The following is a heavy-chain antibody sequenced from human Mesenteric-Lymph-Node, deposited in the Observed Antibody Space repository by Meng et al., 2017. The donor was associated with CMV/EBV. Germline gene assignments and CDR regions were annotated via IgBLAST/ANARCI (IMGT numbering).Heavy chain of an antibody. CDR2: ISYDGSNK. Sequence: GESLKISCAASGFAFSSYGMHWIRQAPGKGLEWVAVISYDGSNKYYADSVKGRFTISRDNSKNTLYLQMNSLRAEDTAVYYCASGPVWGQGTTVTVSS. J-gene: IGHJ6*02. CDR3: ASGPV. CDR1: GFAFSSYG. V-gene: IGHV3-30*19.